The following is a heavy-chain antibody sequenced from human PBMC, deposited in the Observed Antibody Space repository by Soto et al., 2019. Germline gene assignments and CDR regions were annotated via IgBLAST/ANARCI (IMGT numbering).Heavy chain of an antibody. CDR2: IYYSGST. CDR3: ARYGGSYGVVDY. CDR1: GGSISSGDYY. J-gene: IGHJ4*02. D-gene: IGHD1-26*01. V-gene: IGHV4-30-4*02. Sequence: PSDTLSLTCTVSGGSISSGDYYWSWIRQPPGKGLEWIGYIYYSGSTYYDPSLKSRVTISVDTSKNQFSLKLSSVTAADTAVYYCARYGGSYGVVDYWGQGTLVTVSS.